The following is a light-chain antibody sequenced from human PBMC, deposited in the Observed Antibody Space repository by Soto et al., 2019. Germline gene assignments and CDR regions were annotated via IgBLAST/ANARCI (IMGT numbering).Light chain of an antibody. J-gene: IGKJ1*01. V-gene: IGKV3-11*01. CDR3: QQRSNWPRT. CDR2: DAS. Sequence: EIVLTQSPATLSLSPGERATLSCRASQSVSSYLDWYQQKPGQAPRLLIYDASNRATGIPARFSGSGSGTDFTLTISSLEPEDFAVYYCQQRSNWPRTFGQRTKVEIK. CDR1: QSVSSY.